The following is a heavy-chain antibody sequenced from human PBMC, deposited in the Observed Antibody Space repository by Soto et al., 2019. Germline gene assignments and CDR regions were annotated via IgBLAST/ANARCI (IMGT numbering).Heavy chain of an antibody. CDR1: VFMFNNSA. CDR2: VSDNGGSSGGT. Sequence: GGSLLIFCTASVFMFNNSAMTWVRQAPGQGLQWAASVSDNGGSSGGTYYADSVKGRFTISRDNSKNTLYLQLDSLTGADTAVYYCASAKAVVIAALGIWGQGTMVTVSS. J-gene: IGHJ3*02. CDR3: ASAKAVVIAALGI. V-gene: IGHV3-23*01. D-gene: IGHD2-21*01.